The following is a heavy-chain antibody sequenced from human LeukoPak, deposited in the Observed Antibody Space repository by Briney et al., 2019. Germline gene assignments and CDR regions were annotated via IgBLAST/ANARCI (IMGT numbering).Heavy chain of an antibody. CDR1: GGSFSGYY. J-gene: IGHJ1*01. D-gene: IGHD6-6*01. Sequence: SETLSLTCAVYGGSFSGYYWSWIRQPPGKGREWIGEINHSGSTNYNPSLKSRVTISVDTSKNQFSLNLSSVTAADTAVYYCASSKSLYSSSSRRYFQHWGQGTLVTVSS. CDR3: ASSKSLYSSSSRRYFQH. CDR2: INHSGST. V-gene: IGHV4-34*01.